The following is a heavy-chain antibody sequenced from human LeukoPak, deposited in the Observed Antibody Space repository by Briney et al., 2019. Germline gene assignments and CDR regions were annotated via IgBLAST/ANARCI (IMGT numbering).Heavy chain of an antibody. CDR2: IIPILGIA. CDR1: GGTFSSYA. V-gene: IGHV1-69*04. CDR3: ARVGYGGYYYGMDV. Sequence: PVKVSCKASGGTFSSYAISWVRQAPGQGLEWMGRIIPILGIANYAQKFQGRVTITADKSTSTAYMELSSLRSEDTAVYYCARVGYGGYYYGMDVWGQGTTVTVSS. J-gene: IGHJ6*02. D-gene: IGHD4-23*01.